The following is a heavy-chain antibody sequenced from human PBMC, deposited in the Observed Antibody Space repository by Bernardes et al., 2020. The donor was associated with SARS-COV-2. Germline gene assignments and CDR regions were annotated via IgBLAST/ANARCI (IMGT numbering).Heavy chain of an antibody. CDR3: ARVDFDAANTLDY. D-gene: IGHD2-2*02. V-gene: IGHV3-7*03. CDR2: INQDGSQK. J-gene: IGHJ4*02. CDR1: GFTFSSYW. Sequence: GGSLRLSCVVSGFTFSSYWMSWVRQAPGKGLEWVANINQDGSQKYYVDSVKGRFTISRDNAKNSLYLQMDSLRAEDTAVYYCARVDFDAANTLDYWGQGTLVTVSS.